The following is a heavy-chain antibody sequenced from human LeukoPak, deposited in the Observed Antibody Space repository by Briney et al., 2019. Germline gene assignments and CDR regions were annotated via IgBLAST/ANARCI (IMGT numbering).Heavy chain of an antibody. CDR3: AKDYVEHDY. D-gene: IGHD1/OR15-1a*01. Sequence: GGSLRLSCAASGFTFSNYAMTWVRQAPEKGLEWVSAIVGSGGITYYADSVKGRFTISRDNSKNTLSLQMNCLRAEDTAVYYCAKDYVEHDYWGQGTLVTVSS. V-gene: IGHV3-23*01. CDR1: GFTFSNYA. J-gene: IGHJ4*02. CDR2: IVGSGGIT.